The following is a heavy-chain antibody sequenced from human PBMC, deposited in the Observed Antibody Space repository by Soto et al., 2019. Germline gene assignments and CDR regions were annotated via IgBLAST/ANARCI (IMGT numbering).Heavy chain of an antibody. Sequence: ASVKVSCKASGYTFTSYGISCVRQAPGQGLEWMGWISAYNGNTNYAQKLQGRVTMTTDTSTSTAYMELRSLRSDDTAVYYCARTPPHVVVVAAISGWFEPWGQGTLVTVSS. CDR1: GYTFTSYG. V-gene: IGHV1-18*01. J-gene: IGHJ5*02. CDR2: ISAYNGNT. D-gene: IGHD2-15*01. CDR3: ARTPPHVVVVAAISGWFEP.